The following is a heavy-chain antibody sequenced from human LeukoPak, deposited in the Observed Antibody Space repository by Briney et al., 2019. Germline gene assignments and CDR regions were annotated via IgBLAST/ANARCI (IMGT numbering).Heavy chain of an antibody. D-gene: IGHD2-2*01. Sequence: EPLQIPCQGFSYSFTSYWIGWVRPRPGRGLERAGSVYPGDFETRYSTSFQRQVTISPDKSTSPSYLQLSSLEASHTPMYHCPRGPGGRYQQLWDDWGQGTLVTVSS. CDR3: PRGPGGRYQQLWDD. CDR2: VYPGDFET. CDR1: SYSFTSYW. J-gene: IGHJ4*02. V-gene: IGHV5-51*01.